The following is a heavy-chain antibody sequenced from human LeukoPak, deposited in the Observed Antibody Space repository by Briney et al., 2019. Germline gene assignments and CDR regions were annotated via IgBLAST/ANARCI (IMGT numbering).Heavy chain of an antibody. CDR1: GGSVSDNY. V-gene: IGHV4-59*08. CDR3: ARQVLLWFGESSGYFDY. D-gene: IGHD3-10*01. Sequence: PSETLSLTCTVSGGSVSDNYWSWIRQPPGKGLEWIGYAYYSGHTNYNSSLKSRVTMSLDTSKSQFSLRLSSVTAADTAVYFCARQVLLWFGESSGYFDYWGQGTLVTVSS. J-gene: IGHJ4*02. CDR2: AYYSGHT.